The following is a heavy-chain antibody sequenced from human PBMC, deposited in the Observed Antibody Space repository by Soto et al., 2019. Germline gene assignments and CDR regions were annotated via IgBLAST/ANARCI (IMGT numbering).Heavy chain of an antibody. CDR2: ISYDGSNK. D-gene: IGHD3-10*01. V-gene: IGHV3-30*04. CDR3: ARDSYGSGSYALDI. CDR1: GFTFSSYA. Sequence: GGSLRLSCAASGFTFSSYAMHWVRQAPGKGLEWVAVISYDGSNKYYADSVKGRFTISRDNSKNTLYLQMNSLRAEDTAVYYCARDSYGSGSYALDIWGQGTMVTVSS. J-gene: IGHJ3*02.